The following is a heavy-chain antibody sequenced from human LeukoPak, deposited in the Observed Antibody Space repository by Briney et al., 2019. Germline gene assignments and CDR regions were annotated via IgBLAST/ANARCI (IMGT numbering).Heavy chain of an antibody. Sequence: GGSLRLSCAASGFTFDDYAMHWVRQAPGKGLEWVSLIGGDGGSTYYADSVKGRFSISRDNSKNSLFLQMKSLRTDDTALYYCVKEPHYYDRSGYFWGQGILVTVSS. CDR3: VKEPHYYDRSGYF. D-gene: IGHD3-22*01. J-gene: IGHJ4*02. V-gene: IGHV3-43*02. CDR2: IGGDGGST. CDR1: GFTFDDYA.